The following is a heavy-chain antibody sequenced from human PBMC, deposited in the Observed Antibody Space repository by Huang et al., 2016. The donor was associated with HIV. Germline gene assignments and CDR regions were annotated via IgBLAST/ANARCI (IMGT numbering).Heavy chain of an antibody. CDR2: INRDGSST. CDR3: ARDPRIQSWLNFFDY. CDR1: GFSISSYW. V-gene: IGHV3-74*01. J-gene: IGHJ4*02. Sequence: EVQLVESGGGLVQPGGSLRLSCAASGFSISSYWVHWVRQAPGKGVGWVSRINRDGSSTSYADSVKGRFTISRDNAKNTLYLQMNSLRAEDTAVYYCARDPRIQSWLNFFDYWGQGTLVSVSS. D-gene: IGHD3-22*01.